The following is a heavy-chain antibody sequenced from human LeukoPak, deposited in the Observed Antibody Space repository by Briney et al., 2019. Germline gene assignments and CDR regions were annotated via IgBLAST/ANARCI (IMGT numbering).Heavy chain of an antibody. Sequence: PSETLSLTCTVSGGSITSSSYYWGWIRQPPGKGLEWIGEINHSGSTNYNPSLKSRVTISVDTSKDRFSLKLSSVTAADTAVYYCARPLRGGRHTMVRGGDWFDPWGQGTLVTVSS. CDR3: ARPLRGGRHTMVRGGDWFDP. CDR2: INHSGST. D-gene: IGHD3-10*01. CDR1: GGSITSSSYY. V-gene: IGHV4-39*07. J-gene: IGHJ5*02.